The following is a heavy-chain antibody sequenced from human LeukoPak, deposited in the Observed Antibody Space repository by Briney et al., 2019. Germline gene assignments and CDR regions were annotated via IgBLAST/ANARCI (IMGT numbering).Heavy chain of an antibody. D-gene: IGHD5-12*01. J-gene: IGHJ4*02. V-gene: IGHV4-39*01. Sequence: SETLSLTCTVSGGSISSGSYYWGWIRQPPGKGLEWIGSIYYSGSTCFNPSLKSRVTISGDTSKNQFSLKLSSVTAADTAVYYCARLGVATPFDYWGQGTLVTVSS. CDR1: GGSISSGSYY. CDR3: ARLGVATPFDY. CDR2: IYYSGST.